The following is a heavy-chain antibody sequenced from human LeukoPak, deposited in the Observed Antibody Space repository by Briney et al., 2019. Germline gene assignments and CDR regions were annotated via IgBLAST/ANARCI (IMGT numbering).Heavy chain of an antibody. D-gene: IGHD6-13*01. Sequence: GASLRLSCAASGFTFSSYAMSGVRQAPGKGLERVSAISVSGGSPYYADSVKGRFNISRDNSKNTLYLQMNSLRAEDTAVYYCAKVRRRDSSSWFDPWGQGTLVTVSS. CDR2: ISVSGGSP. J-gene: IGHJ5*02. V-gene: IGHV3-23*01. CDR1: GFTFSSYA. CDR3: AKVRRRDSSSWFDP.